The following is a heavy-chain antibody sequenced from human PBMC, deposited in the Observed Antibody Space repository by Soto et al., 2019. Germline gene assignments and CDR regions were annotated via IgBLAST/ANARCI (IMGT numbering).Heavy chain of an antibody. CDR3: ARPITGDRPPGYYYYMDV. J-gene: IGHJ6*03. Sequence: ASVKVSCKASGYTFTSYGISWVRQAPGQGLEWMGWISAYNGNTNYAQKLQGRVTMTTDKSTSTAYMELRSLRSDDTAVYYCARPITGDRPPGYYYYMDVWGKGTTVTVSS. D-gene: IGHD4-17*01. CDR2: ISAYNGNT. V-gene: IGHV1-18*01. CDR1: GYTFTSYG.